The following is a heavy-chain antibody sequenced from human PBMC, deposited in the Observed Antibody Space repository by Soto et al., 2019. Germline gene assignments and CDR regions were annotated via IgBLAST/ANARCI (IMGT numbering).Heavy chain of an antibody. CDR1: GYTFTSYG. J-gene: IGHJ5*02. D-gene: IGHD2-2*01. V-gene: IGHV1-18*01. Sequence: ASVKVSCKASGYTFTSYGISWVRQAPGQGLEWMGWISAYNGNTNYAQKLQGRVTMTTDTSTSTAYMELRSLRSDDTAVYYCARSWGIVLVPAAAFDPWGQGTLVTVSS. CDR2: ISAYNGNT. CDR3: ARSWGIVLVPAAAFDP.